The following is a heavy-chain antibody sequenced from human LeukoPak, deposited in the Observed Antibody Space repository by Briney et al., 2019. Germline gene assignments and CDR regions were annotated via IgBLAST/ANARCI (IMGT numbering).Heavy chain of an antibody. J-gene: IGHJ4*02. Sequence: SETLSLTCTVSGGSISSGGYYWSWIRQHPGKGLEWIGYIYYSGSTYYNPSLKSRVTVSVDTSKNHFSLNLSSVTAADTAVYYCARTSATGGTYFDYWGQGTLVTVSS. CDR1: GGSISSGGYY. D-gene: IGHD1-26*01. CDR3: ARTSATGGTYFDY. CDR2: IYYSGST. V-gene: IGHV4-31*03.